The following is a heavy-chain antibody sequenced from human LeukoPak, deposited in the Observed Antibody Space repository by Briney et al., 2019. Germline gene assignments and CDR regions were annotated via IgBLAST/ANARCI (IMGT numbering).Heavy chain of an antibody. D-gene: IGHD6-19*01. V-gene: IGHV6-1*01. CDR3: VRDGTGWYYFDY. Sequence: SQTLSLTCAISGDSVSSNSVAWKWIRQSPSRGLEWLGRTYYRSKWYNEYAVSVKSRITINPDTSNNQFSLQLNSVTPEDTAVYYCVRDGTGWYYFDYWGQGILVTVSS. J-gene: IGHJ4*02. CDR1: GDSVSSNSVA. CDR2: TYYRSKWYN.